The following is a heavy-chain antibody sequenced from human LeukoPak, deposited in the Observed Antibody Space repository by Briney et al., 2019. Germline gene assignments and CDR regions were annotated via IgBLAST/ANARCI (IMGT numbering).Heavy chain of an antibody. CDR3: ARDGGSYYNGPFDY. CDR1: GGSISSSSYY. J-gene: IGHJ4*02. D-gene: IGHD3-10*01. Sequence: SETLSLTCTVSGGSISSSSYYWGWIRQPPGKGLEWIGSIYYSGSTYYNPPLKSRVTISVDTSKNHFSLKLSSVTAADTAVYYCARDGGSYYNGPFDYWGQGTLVTVSS. CDR2: IYYSGST. V-gene: IGHV4-39*07.